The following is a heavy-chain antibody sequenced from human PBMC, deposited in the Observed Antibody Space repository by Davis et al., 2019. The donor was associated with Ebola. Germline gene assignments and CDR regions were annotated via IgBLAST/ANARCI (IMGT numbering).Heavy chain of an antibody. CDR1: GFTFRTYS. CDR3: ARALLGSLYDFWSGQWLDY. V-gene: IGHV3-48*01. D-gene: IGHD3-3*01. Sequence: PGGSLRLSCAASGFTFRTYSMNWVRQAPGKGLEWVSHINHDSTAIYYADSVKGRFTIPRDDSKTTLYLQMNSLRAEDTAVYYCARALLGSLYDFWSGQWLDYWGQGTLVTVSS. CDR2: INHDSTAI. J-gene: IGHJ4*02.